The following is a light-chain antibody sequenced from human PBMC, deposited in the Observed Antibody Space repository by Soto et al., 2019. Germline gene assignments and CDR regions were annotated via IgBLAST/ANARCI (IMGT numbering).Light chain of an antibody. V-gene: IGKV1-39*01. CDR2: AAS. CDR3: QQTYKLPRT. J-gene: IGKJ1*01. Sequence: DIQMTHSPSSLSASGGERITITSRASQSISSYLNWYQQKPGKAPKLLIYAASSLQSGVPSRFSGSGSGTDFTLTISSLQPEDFATYYCQQTYKLPRTFGQGTKVDIK. CDR1: QSISSY.